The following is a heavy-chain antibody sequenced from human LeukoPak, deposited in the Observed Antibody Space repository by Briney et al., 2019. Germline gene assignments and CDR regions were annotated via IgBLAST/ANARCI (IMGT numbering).Heavy chain of an antibody. CDR1: GFTFSSSS. V-gene: IGHV3-21*01. CDR2: ISSSSSYI. D-gene: IGHD4-17*01. CDR3: ATITPTVTTVYFDY. J-gene: IGHJ4*02. Sequence: GGSLRLSCAASGFTFSSSSMNWVRQAPGQGLEWVSSISSSSSYIYYADSVKGRFTISRDNAKNSLYLQMNSLRAEDTAVYYCATITPTVTTVYFDYWGQGTLVTVSS.